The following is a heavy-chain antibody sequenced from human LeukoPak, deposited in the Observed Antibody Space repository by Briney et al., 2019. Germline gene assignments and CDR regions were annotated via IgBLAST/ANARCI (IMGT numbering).Heavy chain of an antibody. V-gene: IGHV3-21*01. CDR3: ARDRYSSSWSAGVDY. CDR2: ISSSSSYI. J-gene: IGHJ4*02. Sequence: GGSLRLSCAASGFTFSSYSMNWVRQAPGKALEWVSSISSSSSYIYYADSVKGRFTISRDNAKNSLYLQMNSLRAEDTAVYYCARDRYSSSWSAGVDYWGQGTLVTVSS. D-gene: IGHD6-13*01. CDR1: GFTFSSYS.